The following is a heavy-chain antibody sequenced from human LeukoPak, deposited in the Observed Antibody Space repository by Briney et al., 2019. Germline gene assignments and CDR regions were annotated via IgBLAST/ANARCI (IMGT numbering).Heavy chain of an antibody. D-gene: IGHD6-13*01. CDR3: ARLELAAAGSRWFDP. CDR1: GGSIGSHY. CDR2: VYDIGST. V-gene: IGHV4-59*08. Sequence: SETLSLTCTVSGGSIGSHYWTWIRQTPGKGLEWIGYVYDIGSTKYNPSLKSRVTISVDTSKNQFSLKLSSVTAADTAVYYCARLELAAAGSRWFDPWGQGTLVTVSS. J-gene: IGHJ5*02.